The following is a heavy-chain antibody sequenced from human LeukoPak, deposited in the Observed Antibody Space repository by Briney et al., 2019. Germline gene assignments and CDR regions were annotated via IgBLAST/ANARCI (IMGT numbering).Heavy chain of an antibody. J-gene: IGHJ4*02. CDR1: GGSISSYY. V-gene: IGHV4-59*08. CDR2: IYYSGST. D-gene: IGHD2/OR15-2a*01. Sequence: SETLSLTCTVSGGSISSYYWSWIRQPPGKGLEWIGYIYYSGSTNYNPFLKSRVTISLDTSKNQFSLKLSSVTAADTAVYYCAGHHPRNTVDFWGQGTLVTVSS. CDR3: AGHHPRNTVDF.